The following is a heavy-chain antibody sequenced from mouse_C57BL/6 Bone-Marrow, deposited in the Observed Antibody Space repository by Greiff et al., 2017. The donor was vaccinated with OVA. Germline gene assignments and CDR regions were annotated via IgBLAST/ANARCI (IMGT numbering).Heavy chain of an antibody. CDR2: ISSGGSYT. CDR1: GFTFSSYG. Sequence: DVMLVESGGDLVKPGGSLKLSCAASGFTFSSYGMSWVRQTPDKRLEWVATISSGGSYTYYPDSVKGRFTISRDNAKNTLYLQMSSLKSEDTAMYYCARHSLYAMDYWGQGTSVTVSS. CDR3: ARHSLYAMDY. J-gene: IGHJ4*01. D-gene: IGHD6-2*01. V-gene: IGHV5-6*02.